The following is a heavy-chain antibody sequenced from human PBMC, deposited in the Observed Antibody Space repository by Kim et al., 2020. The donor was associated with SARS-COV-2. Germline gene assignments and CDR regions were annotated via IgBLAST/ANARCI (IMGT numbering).Heavy chain of an antibody. Sequence: SETLSLTCAVYGGSFSGYYWSWIRQPPGKGLEWIGEINHSGSTNYNPSLKSRVTISVDTSKNQFSLKLSSVTAADTAVYYCARRQSGVWYYYYYGMDVWGQGTTVTVSS. CDR1: GGSFSGYY. CDR2: INHSGST. J-gene: IGHJ6*02. D-gene: IGHD6-19*01. V-gene: IGHV4-34*01. CDR3: ARRQSGVWYYYYYGMDV.